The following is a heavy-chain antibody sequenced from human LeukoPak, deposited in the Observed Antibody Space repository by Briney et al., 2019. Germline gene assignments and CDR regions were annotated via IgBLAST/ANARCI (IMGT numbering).Heavy chain of an antibody. CDR1: GYTFTSNY. Sequence: ASVKVSCKAFGYTFTSNYIHWVRQAPGQGLEWMGWINPDSGGTNFAQKFQGRVTMTRDTSITTVYMELTRLRSDDTAVYYCANWAATIRNFNYWGQGTLVTVSS. D-gene: IGHD5-12*01. CDR3: ANWAATIRNFNY. V-gene: IGHV1-2*02. J-gene: IGHJ4*02. CDR2: INPDSGGT.